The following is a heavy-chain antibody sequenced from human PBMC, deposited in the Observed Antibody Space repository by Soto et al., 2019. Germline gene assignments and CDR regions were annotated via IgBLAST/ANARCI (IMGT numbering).Heavy chain of an antibody. CDR2: INAYNGNT. Sequence: QIQLVQSGAAVKKPGASVKVSCKTSGYTFNTYGITWVRQAPGQGLAWMGWINAYNGNTNYAQRLQGRVTMTTDTSTSTAYMELRSLRSDDTAVYYCARDQRPSGLGPWGQGTLVTVSS. CDR1: GYTFNTYG. V-gene: IGHV1-18*01. CDR3: ARDQRPSGLGP. J-gene: IGHJ5*02.